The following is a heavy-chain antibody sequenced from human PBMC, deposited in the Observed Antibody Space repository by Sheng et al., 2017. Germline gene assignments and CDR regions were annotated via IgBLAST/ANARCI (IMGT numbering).Heavy chain of an antibody. CDR3: AKNRLAVAATTYYADS. D-gene: IGHD6-19*01. J-gene: IGHJ4*02. CDR2: ISYDAADK. Sequence: VRQAPGKGPEWVAVISYDAADKYYADSVKGRFTISRDNSNFTLSLQMNSLRPEDTALYYCAKNRLAVAATTYYADSWGRGNAGHRLL. V-gene: IGHV3-30*04.